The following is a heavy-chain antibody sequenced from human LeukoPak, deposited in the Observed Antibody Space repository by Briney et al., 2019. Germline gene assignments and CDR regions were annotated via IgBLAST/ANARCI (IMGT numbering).Heavy chain of an antibody. V-gene: IGHV1-69*04. D-gene: IGHD3-10*01. CDR1: GGTFSSYA. J-gene: IGHJ4*02. CDR2: IIPILGIA. Sequence: SVKVSCKASGGTFSSYAISWVRQAPGQGLEWMGRIIPILGIANYAQKFQGRVTITADKSTSTAYMELSSLRSEDTAVYYCASSGSGSYYSEYFFDYWGQGTLVTVSS. CDR3: ASSGSGSYYSEYFFDY.